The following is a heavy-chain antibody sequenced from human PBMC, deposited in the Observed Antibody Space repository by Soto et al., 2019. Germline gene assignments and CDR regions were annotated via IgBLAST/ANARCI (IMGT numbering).Heavy chain of an antibody. Sequence: GASVNVSCKASGYTFTSYGISWVRQAPGQGLEWMGWISAYNGNTNYAQKLQGRVTITADESTSTAYMELSSLRSEDTAVYYCAREGAKRLFDYWGQGTLVTVS. V-gene: IGHV1-18*01. CDR1: GYTFTSYG. J-gene: IGHJ4*02. CDR2: ISAYNGNT. CDR3: AREGAKRLFDY.